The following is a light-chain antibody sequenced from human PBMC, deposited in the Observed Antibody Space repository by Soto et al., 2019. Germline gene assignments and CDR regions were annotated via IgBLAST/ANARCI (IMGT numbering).Light chain of an antibody. CDR3: QHYNSYSEA. CDR2: KAS. Sequence: DIQMTQSPSTLSGSVGDRVTITCRASQTISSCLAWYQQKPCKAPKLLIYKASTLKSGVPSRFSGSGSGTEFTLTISSLQPDDFATYYCQHYNSYSEAFGQGTKVELK. J-gene: IGKJ1*01. CDR1: QTISSC. V-gene: IGKV1-5*03.